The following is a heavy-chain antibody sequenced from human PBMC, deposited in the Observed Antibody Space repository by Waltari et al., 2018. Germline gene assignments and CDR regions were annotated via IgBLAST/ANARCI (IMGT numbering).Heavy chain of an antibody. CDR1: GYTFTDFY. J-gene: IGHJ4*02. CDR2: VNTEDGET. D-gene: IGHD2-15*01. Sequence: EVQVVQSGAEVKKPGATVKISCKASGYTFTDFYIHWLQLAPGKGLEWMGRVNTEDGETMYRMNVRDRITMTADTSTNTAYMELSSLRSADTAVYYCVVGGYCSPSICPWDYWGQGTLVTVSS. V-gene: IGHV1-69-2*01. CDR3: VVGGYCSPSICPWDY.